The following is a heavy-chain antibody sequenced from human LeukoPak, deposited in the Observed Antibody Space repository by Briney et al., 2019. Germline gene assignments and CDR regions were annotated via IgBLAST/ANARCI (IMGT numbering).Heavy chain of an antibody. CDR3: AKDVLWDTAMATYFDY. CDR2: MSGSGGST. CDR1: GFTFSSYA. D-gene: IGHD5-18*01. Sequence: PGGSLRLSCAASGFTFSSYAMSWVRQAPGKGLEWVSVMSGSGGSTYYADSVKGRFTISRDNSKNTLYLQMNSLRAEDTAVYYCAKDVLWDTAMATYFDYWGQGTLVTVSS. J-gene: IGHJ4*02. V-gene: IGHV3-23*01.